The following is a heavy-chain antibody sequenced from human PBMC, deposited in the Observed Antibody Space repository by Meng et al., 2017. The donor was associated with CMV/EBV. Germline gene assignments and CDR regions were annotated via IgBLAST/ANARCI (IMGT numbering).Heavy chain of an antibody. Sequence: GGSLRLSCAASGFTFSSYAMSWVRQAPGKGLEWVSVIYSGGSSIYYADSVKGRFTISRDNAKNSLYLQMNSLRAEDTAVYYCARDRGNSGHWFDPWGQGTLVTVSS. CDR2: IYSGGSSI. CDR3: ARDRGNSGHWFDP. CDR1: GFTFSSYA. J-gene: IGHJ5*02. D-gene: IGHD4-23*01. V-gene: IGHV3-23*03.